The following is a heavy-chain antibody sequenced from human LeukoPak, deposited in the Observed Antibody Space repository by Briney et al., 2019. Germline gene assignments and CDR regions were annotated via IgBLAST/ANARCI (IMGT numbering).Heavy chain of an antibody. CDR1: GGSISSYY. V-gene: IGHV4-59*12. D-gene: IGHD1-14*01. CDR3: ARAPEYGLYYFDY. CDR2: IYYSGST. Sequence: SETLSLTCTVSGGSISSYYWSWIRQPPGKGLEWIGYIYYSGSTNYNPSLKSRVTISVDTSKNQFSLKLTSVTAADTAVYYCARAPEYGLYYFDYWGQGTLVTVSS. J-gene: IGHJ4*02.